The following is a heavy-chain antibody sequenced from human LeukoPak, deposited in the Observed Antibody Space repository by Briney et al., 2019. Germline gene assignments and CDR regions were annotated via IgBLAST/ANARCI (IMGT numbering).Heavy chain of an antibody. J-gene: IGHJ4*02. CDR1: GFTFCDYY. CDR3: IRTAPDLYSSSWYSDY. CDR2: IRRKAYGGTA. D-gene: IGHD6-13*01. Sequence: PGGSLRLSCAASGFTFCDYYMSWIRQAPGRGLEWLGFIRRKAYGGTAEYAASVKGRFTISRDDSKSIAYLQMNSLKTEDTALYYCIRTAPDLYSSSWYSDYWGQGTLVTVSS. V-gene: IGHV3-49*03.